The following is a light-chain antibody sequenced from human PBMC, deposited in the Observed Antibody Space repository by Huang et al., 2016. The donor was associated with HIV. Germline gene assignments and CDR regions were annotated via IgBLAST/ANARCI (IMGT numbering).Light chain of an antibody. CDR1: QSLLYSSNNNNY. V-gene: IGKV4-1*01. CDR2: GAS. Sequence: IVVTQSPASLAVSLGERAAINCKSSQSLLYSSNNNNYLAWYQQKPGQSPALLIYGASTRAPGVPDRFNGSGSGTDFTLTINSRQTEDVALYYCQQYFSTPLTFGGGTKVDIK. J-gene: IGKJ4*01. CDR3: QQYFSTPLT.